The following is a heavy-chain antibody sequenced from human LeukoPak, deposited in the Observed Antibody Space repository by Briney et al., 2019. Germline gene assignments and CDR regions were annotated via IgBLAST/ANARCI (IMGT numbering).Heavy chain of an antibody. Sequence: PGVSLRLSCAASGLTLNSYGRHWVRQAPGKGQEWVAVISYDGTNKYYADSVKGRFTISRDDSKNTLYLQMNSLRTEDTAVYYCAKVVSTAWDYHFDYWGQGTLVTVSS. CDR3: AKVVSTAWDYHFDY. CDR2: ISYDGTNK. J-gene: IGHJ4*02. V-gene: IGHV3-30*18. D-gene: IGHD6-19*01. CDR1: GLTLNSYG.